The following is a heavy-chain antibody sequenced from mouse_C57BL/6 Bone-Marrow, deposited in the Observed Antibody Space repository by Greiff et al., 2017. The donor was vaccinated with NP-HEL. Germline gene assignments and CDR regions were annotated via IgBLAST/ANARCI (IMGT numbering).Heavy chain of an antibody. V-gene: IGHV1-82*01. CDR2: IYPGDGDT. J-gene: IGHJ2*01. CDR1: GYAFSSSW. CDR3: ARGRAFDY. D-gene: IGHD3-3*01. Sequence: VQGVESGPELVKPGASVKISCKASGYAFSSSWMNWVKQRPGKGLEWIGRIYPGDGDTNYNGKFKGKATLTADKSSSTAYMQLSSLTSEDSAVYFCARGRAFDYWGQGTTLTVSS.